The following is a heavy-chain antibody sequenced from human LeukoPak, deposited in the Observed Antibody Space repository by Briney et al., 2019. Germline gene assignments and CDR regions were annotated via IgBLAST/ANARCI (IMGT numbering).Heavy chain of an antibody. J-gene: IGHJ5*02. CDR2: IYYSGST. Sequence: SETLSLXCTVSGGSIGSYFWSWIRQPPGKGLEWIGYIYYSGSTNCNPSLKSRVTISVDTSKNQFSLKLSSVTAADTAVYYCARAPGSGHYGDSRFGFDPWGQGTLVTVSS. V-gene: IGHV4-59*01. CDR3: ARAPGSGHYGDSRFGFDP. CDR1: GGSIGSYF. D-gene: IGHD4-17*01.